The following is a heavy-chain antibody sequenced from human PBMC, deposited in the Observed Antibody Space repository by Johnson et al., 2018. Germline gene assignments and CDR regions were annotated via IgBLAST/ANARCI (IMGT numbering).Heavy chain of an antibody. Sequence: VQLVESGGGLVQPGGSLRLSCAASGFTFSSYSMNWVRQAPGKGLEWVSYISSSSSTIYYADSVKGRFTISRDNAKNSLYLQMNSLRAEDTAVYYCARDAMNTVTTIDYMDVWGKGTTVTVSS. V-gene: IGHV3-48*01. CDR3: ARDAMNTVTTIDYMDV. J-gene: IGHJ6*03. CDR1: GFTFSSYS. CDR2: ISSSSSTI. D-gene: IGHD4-17*01.